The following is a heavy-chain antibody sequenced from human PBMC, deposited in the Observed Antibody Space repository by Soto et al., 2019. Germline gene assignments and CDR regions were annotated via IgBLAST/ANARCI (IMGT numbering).Heavy chain of an antibody. CDR1: GFTFSSYA. J-gene: IGHJ4*02. D-gene: IGHD3-10*01. CDR3: ALLLWFGELFSPTDY. V-gene: IGHV3-23*01. Sequence: GGSLRLSCAASGFTFSSYAMSWVRQAPGKGLEWVSAISGSGGSTYYADSVKGRFTISRDNSKNTLYLQMNSLRAEDTAVYYCALLLWFGELFSPTDYWGQGTLVTVSS. CDR2: ISGSGGST.